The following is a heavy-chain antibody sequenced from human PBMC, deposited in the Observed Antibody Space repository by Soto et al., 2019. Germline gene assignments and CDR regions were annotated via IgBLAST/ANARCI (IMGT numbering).Heavy chain of an antibody. CDR1: GYTFTGYY. J-gene: IGHJ3*02. Sequence: GASVKVSCKASGYTFTGYYMHWVRQAPGQGLEWMGWINPNSGGTNYAQKFQGWVTMTRDTSISTAYMELSRLRSDDTAVYYCARGEIAVADRDAFDIWGQGTMVTVSS. CDR2: INPNSGGT. CDR3: ARGEIAVADRDAFDI. D-gene: IGHD6-19*01. V-gene: IGHV1-2*04.